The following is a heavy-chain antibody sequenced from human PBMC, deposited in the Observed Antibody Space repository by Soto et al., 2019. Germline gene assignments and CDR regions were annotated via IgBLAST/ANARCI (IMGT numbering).Heavy chain of an antibody. CDR3: ARDGGTDYYGMDV. CDR1: GFSSRIYE. Sequence: GWPLRLSCTASGFSSRIYEMDWVRQAPRMGLEWNSYITSSGKTTYYADSVKGRFTISRENAKNSLFLQMNSLRAEDTAVYYCARDGGTDYYGMDVWGQGTTVTVSS. J-gene: IGHJ6*02. CDR2: ITSSGKTT. D-gene: IGHD3-16*01. V-gene: IGHV3-48*03.